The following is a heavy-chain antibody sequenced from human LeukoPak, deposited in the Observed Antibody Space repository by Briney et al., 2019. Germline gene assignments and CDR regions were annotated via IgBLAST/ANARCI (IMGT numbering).Heavy chain of an antibody. D-gene: IGHD1-26*01. V-gene: IGHV1-18*01. CDR2: IGAYNGNT. CDR1: GYTFTSYG. CDR3: ARDSGHGLVGAASFDY. Sequence: ASVKVSCKASGYTFTSYGISWVRQAPGQGLEWMGWIGAYNGNTNYAQKLQGRVTMTTDTSTSTAYMELRSLRSDDTAVYYCARDSGHGLVGAASFDYWGQGTLVTVSS. J-gene: IGHJ4*02.